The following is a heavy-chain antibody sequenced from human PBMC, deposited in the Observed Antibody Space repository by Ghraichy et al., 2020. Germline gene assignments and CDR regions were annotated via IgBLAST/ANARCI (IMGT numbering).Heavy chain of an antibody. CDR2: ISAYNGAT. D-gene: IGHD3-10*01. Sequence: ASVKVSGKASGYTFINYGISWVRQAPGQGLEWMSWISAYNGATNYAQNFQGRVTMTTDTSTSTVYMELRSLTSDDSAVYYCARGGLSVADGLDVWGQGTTVNVSS. CDR1: GYTFINYG. V-gene: IGHV1-18*01. CDR3: ARGGLSVADGLDV. J-gene: IGHJ6*02.